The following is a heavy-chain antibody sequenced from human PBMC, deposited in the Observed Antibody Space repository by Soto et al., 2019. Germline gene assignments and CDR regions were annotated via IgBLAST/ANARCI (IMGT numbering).Heavy chain of an antibody. Sequence: WGSLRISCAACGFTVSSYAMHWVRQAPGKGLEWVAVISYDGSNKYYADSVKGRFTISRDNSKNTLYLQMNSLRAEDTAVYYCARDQQLAYYYYYGMDVWGQGTTVTVSS. D-gene: IGHD6-13*01. CDR1: GFTVSSYA. V-gene: IGHV3-30-3*01. CDR2: ISYDGSNK. CDR3: ARDQQLAYYYYYGMDV. J-gene: IGHJ6*02.